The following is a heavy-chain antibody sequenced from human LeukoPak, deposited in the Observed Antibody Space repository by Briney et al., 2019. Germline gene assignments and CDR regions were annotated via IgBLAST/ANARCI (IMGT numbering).Heavy chain of an antibody. D-gene: IGHD3-10*01. CDR2: INPNSGGT. Sequence: ASVKVSCKASGYTFTGYYMHWVRQAPGQGLEWMGWINPNSGGTNYAQKFQGRVTMTEDTSTDTAYMELSSLRSEDTAVYYCATDPRGSGSYLYYWGQGTLVTVSS. V-gene: IGHV1-2*02. CDR3: ATDPRGSGSYLYY. J-gene: IGHJ4*02. CDR1: GYTFTGYY.